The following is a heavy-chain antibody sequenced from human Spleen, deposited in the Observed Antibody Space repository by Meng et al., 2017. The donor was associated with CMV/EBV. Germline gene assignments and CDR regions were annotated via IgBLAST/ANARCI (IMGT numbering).Heavy chain of an antibody. CDR3: AKDWGRGGVMSGSIMYYFEY. CDR1: FMCYG. CDR2: VSYDGSNK. V-gene: IGHV3-30*18. J-gene: IGHJ4*02. D-gene: IGHD3-10*01. Sequence: FMCYGMYWVRQAPGKGLEWVALVSYDGSNKYYVDSVKGRFTISRDNSKNTLFLQMNSLRAEDTAVYYCAKDWGRGGVMSGSIMYYFEYWGQGTLVTVSS.